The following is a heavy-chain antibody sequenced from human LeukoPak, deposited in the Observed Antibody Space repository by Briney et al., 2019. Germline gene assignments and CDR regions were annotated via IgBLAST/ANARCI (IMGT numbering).Heavy chain of an antibody. Sequence: PSETLSLTCTVSGGSISSYYWSWLRQPAGKGLEWIGRIYTSGSTNYNPSLKSRVTMSVDTSKNQFSLKLSSVTAADTAVYYCARDIAVAGTCLDYWGQGTLVTVSS. CDR2: IYTSGST. CDR3: ARDIAVAGTCLDY. V-gene: IGHV4-4*07. CDR1: GGSISSYY. D-gene: IGHD6-19*01. J-gene: IGHJ4*02.